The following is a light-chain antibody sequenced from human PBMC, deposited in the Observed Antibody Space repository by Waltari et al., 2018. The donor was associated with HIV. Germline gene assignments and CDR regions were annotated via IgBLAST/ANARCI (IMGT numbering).Light chain of an antibody. V-gene: IGLV3-10*01. J-gene: IGLJ3*02. Sequence: SYELTQPPSVSVSPGQTARNTCSGDALAKKYAYWYQQKSGQAPVRVIYEDSKRPSGIPERFSGSSSGTVATLTISGAQVEDEADYYCYSTDSSGNHPWVFGGGTKLTVL. CDR3: YSTDSSGNHPWV. CDR1: ALAKKY. CDR2: EDS.